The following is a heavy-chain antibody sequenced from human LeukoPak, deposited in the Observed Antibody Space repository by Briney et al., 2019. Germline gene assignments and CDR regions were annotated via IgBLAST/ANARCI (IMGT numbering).Heavy chain of an antibody. CDR2: IIPFLGTP. CDR3: ARGGSYSMAIDY. D-gene: IGHD1-26*01. Sequence: GASVKVSYKASGRTFRNYAFSWVRQAPGHGLEWMGGIIPFLGTPNYAQKFQGRVTIAADEATTTVSMGLSSLRSEDTAFYYCARGGSYSMAIDYWGQGTLVTVSS. V-gene: IGHV1-69*13. CDR1: GRTFRNYA. J-gene: IGHJ4*02.